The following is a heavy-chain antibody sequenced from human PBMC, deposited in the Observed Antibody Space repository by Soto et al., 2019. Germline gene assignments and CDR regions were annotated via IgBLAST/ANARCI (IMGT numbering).Heavy chain of an antibody. J-gene: IGHJ4*02. CDR2: ISGSGGST. V-gene: IGHV3-23*01. Sequence: LSGGSLRLSCAASGFTFSSYAMSWVRQAPGKGLEWVSAISGSGGSTYYADSVKGRFTISRDNSKNTLYLQMNSLRAEDTAVYYCAKEYSSGWSVFDYWGQGTLVTVSS. CDR1: GFTFSSYA. CDR3: AKEYSSGWSVFDY. D-gene: IGHD6-13*01.